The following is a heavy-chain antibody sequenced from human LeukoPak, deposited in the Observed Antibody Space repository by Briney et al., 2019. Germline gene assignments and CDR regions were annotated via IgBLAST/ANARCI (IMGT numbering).Heavy chain of an antibody. CDR3: ARDRGGFGELLPFDY. CDR1: GYTFTGYY. D-gene: IGHD3-10*01. Sequence: ASVKVSCKASGYTFTGYYMHWVRQAPGQGLEWMGWINPNSGGTNYAQKFQGRVTMTRDTSISTAYMELSRLRSDDTAVYYCARDRGGFGELLPFDYWGQGTLVTVSS. CDR2: INPNSGGT. J-gene: IGHJ4*02. V-gene: IGHV1-2*02.